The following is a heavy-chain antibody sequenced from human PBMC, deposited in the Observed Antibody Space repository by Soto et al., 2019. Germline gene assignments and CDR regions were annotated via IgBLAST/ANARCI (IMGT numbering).Heavy chain of an antibody. V-gene: IGHV3-66*02. CDR2: IYSGGST. D-gene: IGHD3-3*01. CDR1: GFTVSSNY. CDR3: ARSRVGMAQEFDY. J-gene: IGHJ4*02. Sequence: GGSLRLSCAASGFTVSSNYMSWVRQAPGKGLEWVSVIYSGGSTYYADSVKGRFTISRDNSKNTLYLQMNSLRAEDTAVYYCARSRVGMAQEFDYWGQGTLVTVSS.